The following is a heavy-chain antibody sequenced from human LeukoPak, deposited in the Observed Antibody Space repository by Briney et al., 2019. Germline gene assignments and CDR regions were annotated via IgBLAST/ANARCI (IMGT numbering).Heavy chain of an antibody. Sequence: PSETLSLTCTVSGGSINSYYWSWIRQPPGKGLEWNGYIYYSGSTNYNPSLKSRVTISVDTSKNQFSLKLSSVTAADTAVYYCARGDSSWNYWGQGTLVTVSS. J-gene: IGHJ4*02. CDR3: ARGDSSWNY. CDR1: GGSINSYY. V-gene: IGHV4-59*01. D-gene: IGHD3-22*01. CDR2: IYYSGST.